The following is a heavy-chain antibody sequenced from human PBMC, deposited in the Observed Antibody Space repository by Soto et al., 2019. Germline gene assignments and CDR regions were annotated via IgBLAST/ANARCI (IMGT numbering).Heavy chain of an antibody. Sequence: SQTLSLTCTVSGGSISNSSYFWGWIRQPPGKGLEWIGSIYYSGSTYYNPSLKSRVTVSVDTSKNQFSLKLSSVTAADTAVYYCERHPSDFWFDPWGQGTLVTSPQ. V-gene: IGHV4-39*01. D-gene: IGHD2-21*02. CDR2: IYYSGST. CDR3: ERHPSDFWFDP. J-gene: IGHJ5*02. CDR1: GGSISNSSYF.